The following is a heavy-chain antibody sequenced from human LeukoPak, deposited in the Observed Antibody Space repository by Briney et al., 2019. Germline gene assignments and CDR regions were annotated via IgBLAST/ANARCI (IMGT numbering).Heavy chain of an antibody. D-gene: IGHD6-19*01. CDR2: INPNSGGT. V-gene: IGHV1-2*02. CDR3: ARGYPGYSSASPDY. CDR1: GYTFTGYY. Sequence: VASVKVSCKASGYTFTGYYMHWVRQAPGQGLEWMGWINPNSGGTNYAQKFQGRVTMTRDTSISTAYMELSRLRSDDTAVYYCARGYPGYSSASPDYWGQGTLVTVSS. J-gene: IGHJ4*02.